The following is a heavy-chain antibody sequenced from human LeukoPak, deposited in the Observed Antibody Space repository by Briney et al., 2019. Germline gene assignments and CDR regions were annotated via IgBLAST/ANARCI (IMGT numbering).Heavy chain of an antibody. CDR1: GGTFSSYA. D-gene: IGHD6-19*01. J-gene: IGHJ4*02. V-gene: IGHV1-69*05. CDR2: IIPIFGTA. CDR3: ARANIAVAGTGFDY. Sequence: SVKVSCKASGGTFSSYAISWVRQAPGQGLEWMGRIIPIFGTANYAQKFQGRVTISTDESTSTAYMELSSLRSEDTAVYYCARANIAVAGTGFDYWGQGTLVTASS.